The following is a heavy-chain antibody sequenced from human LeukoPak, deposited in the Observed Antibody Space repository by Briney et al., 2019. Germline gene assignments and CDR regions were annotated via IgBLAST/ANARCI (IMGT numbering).Heavy chain of an antibody. D-gene: IGHD3-3*01. J-gene: IGHJ6*02. CDR3: AKDLSPRKFFAGGYYYYYGMDV. CDR1: GFTFDDYA. V-gene: IGHV3-9*01. CDR2: ISWNSGSI. Sequence: GGSLRLSCAASGFTFDDYAMHWVRQAPGKGLEWVSGISWNSGSIGYADSVKGRFTISRDNAKNSLYLQMNSLRAEDTALYYCAKDLSPRKFFAGGYYYYYGMDVWGQGTTVTVSS.